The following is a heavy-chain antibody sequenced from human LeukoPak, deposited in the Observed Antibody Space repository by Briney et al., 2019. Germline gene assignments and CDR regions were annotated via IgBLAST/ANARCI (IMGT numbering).Heavy chain of an antibody. D-gene: IGHD5-12*01. CDR2: LYYSGST. CDR1: GGSISSSTYY. CDR3: ARQAISGYDPPPFDS. J-gene: IGHJ4*02. V-gene: IGHV4-39*01. Sequence: SETLSLTCTVSGGSISSSTYYWGWIRQPPGKGLEWIGNLYYSGSTYYNPSRKSRVTISVDTSKNQFPLKLSSVTAADTAVYYCARQAISGYDPPPFDSWGQGTLVTVSS.